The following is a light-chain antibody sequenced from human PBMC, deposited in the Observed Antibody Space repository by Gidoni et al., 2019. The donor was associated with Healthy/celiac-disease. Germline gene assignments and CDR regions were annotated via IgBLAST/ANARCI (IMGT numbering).Light chain of an antibody. CDR1: SSNIGAGYD. V-gene: IGLV1-40*01. J-gene: IGLJ2*01. CDR3: QSYDSSLSVLV. Sequence: QSVLTQPPSVSGAPGQRVTISCTGSSSNIGAGYDVHWYQQLPGTAPKLLIYGISNRPSGVPDRFTGSKSGTSASLAITGLQAEDEADYYCQSYDSSLSVLVFGGGTKLTVL. CDR2: GIS.